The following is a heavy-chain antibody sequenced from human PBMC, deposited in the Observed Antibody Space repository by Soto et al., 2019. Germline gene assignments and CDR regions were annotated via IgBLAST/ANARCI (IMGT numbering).Heavy chain of an antibody. D-gene: IGHD2-15*01. Sequence: PSETLSLTCTVSGDSIRNFYWSWIRQSPGKGLEWIGYVHNSGSTMYNPSLKSRVTISADTSKSQFSLKLSSVTAADTAVYYCATRPYSDNYLGAFDYWGQGALVTVSS. J-gene: IGHJ4*02. CDR1: GDSIRNFY. CDR3: ATRPYSDNYLGAFDY. CDR2: VHNSGST. V-gene: IGHV4-59*08.